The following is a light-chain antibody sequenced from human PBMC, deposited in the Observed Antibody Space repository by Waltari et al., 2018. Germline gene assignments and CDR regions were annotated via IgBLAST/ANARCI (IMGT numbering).Light chain of an antibody. J-gene: IGKJ1*01. V-gene: IGKV3-20*01. CDR2: GAS. CDR1: QDIRRT. CDR3: QHYLRLPVT. Sequence: EIVLTQSPGTLSLYPGERATLSCRASQDIRRTLAWYQPKPGHPPRLLICGASNRATGIPDRCSGTGSETDFSLTISRLEPEDFAVYFCQHYLRLPVTYGQGTKVEIK.